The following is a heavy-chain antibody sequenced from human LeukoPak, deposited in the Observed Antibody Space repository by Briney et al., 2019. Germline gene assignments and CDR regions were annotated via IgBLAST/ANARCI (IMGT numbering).Heavy chain of an antibody. Sequence: GASLKISCKGSGYSFTSYWIGWVRQTPGKGLEWMGIIYPGDSDTRYSPSFQGQVTISADKSISTAYLQWSSLKASDTAMYYCARRTKTYYYDVWGQGTLVTVSS. J-gene: IGHJ4*02. V-gene: IGHV5-51*01. CDR1: GYSFTSYW. CDR3: ARRTKTYYYDV. CDR2: IYPGDSDT.